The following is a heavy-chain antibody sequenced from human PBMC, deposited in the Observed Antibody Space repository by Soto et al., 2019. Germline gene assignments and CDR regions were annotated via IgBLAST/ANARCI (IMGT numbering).Heavy chain of an antibody. CDR2: INHSGST. CDR3: ARVWCSGGSCYSYYYGMDV. J-gene: IGHJ6*02. D-gene: IGHD2-15*01. V-gene: IGHV4-34*01. CDR1: GGSFSGYY. Sequence: SETLSLTCAVYGGSFSGYYWSWIRQPPGKGLEWIGEINHSGSTNYNPSLKSRVTISVDTSKNQFSLKLSSVTAADTAVYYCARVWCSGGSCYSYYYGMDVWGQGTTVTVSS.